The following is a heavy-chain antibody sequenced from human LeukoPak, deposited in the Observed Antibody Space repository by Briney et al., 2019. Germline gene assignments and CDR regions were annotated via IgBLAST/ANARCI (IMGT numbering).Heavy chain of an antibody. D-gene: IGHD3-16*01. CDR1: GFIFSDYY. V-gene: IGHV3-11*04. J-gene: IGHJ6*03. Sequence: GGSLRLSCAASGFIFSDYYMAWIRQAPGKGLEWISTIKGTGLTTYYADSVKGRVTISRDNDKNSLFLQMSSLRADDTAIYYCARAGELRYMDVWGKGTAVTISS. CDR3: ARAGELRYMDV. CDR2: IKGTGLTT.